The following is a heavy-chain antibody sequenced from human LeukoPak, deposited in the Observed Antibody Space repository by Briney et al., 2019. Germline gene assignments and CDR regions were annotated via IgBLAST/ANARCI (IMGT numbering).Heavy chain of an antibody. V-gene: IGHV4-39*01. Sequence: SETLSLTCTVSGVSISGSGYYFGWIRQPPGKGLEWIGNIYYSGNTYYNASLKSQVSISIDTSKNQFSLRLTSVTAADTAVYYCARQTGSGLFILPGGQGTLVTVSS. CDR3: ARQTGSGLFILP. CDR1: GVSISGSGYY. J-gene: IGHJ4*02. D-gene: IGHD3/OR15-3a*01. CDR2: IYYSGNT.